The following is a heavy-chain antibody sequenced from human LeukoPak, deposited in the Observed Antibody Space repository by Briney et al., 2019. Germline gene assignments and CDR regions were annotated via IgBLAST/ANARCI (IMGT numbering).Heavy chain of an antibody. CDR2: MSYSGHS. CDR3: ATIVRGSASFDI. D-gene: IGHD1-26*01. V-gene: IGHV4-59*01. J-gene: IGHJ3*02. CDR1: GGSISSNY. Sequence: PETLSLTCTVSGGSISSNYCSWIRQSPGKGLEWIAYMSYSGHSNSNPSLRSRVTTSVDTSKNQFSLRLNTVTAADTAVYYCATIVRGSASFDIWGRGTMLTLSS.